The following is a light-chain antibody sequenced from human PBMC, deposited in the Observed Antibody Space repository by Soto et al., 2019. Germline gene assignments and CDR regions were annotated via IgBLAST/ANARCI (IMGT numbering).Light chain of an antibody. CDR1: QSVEDD. CDR3: QQYNTWPLV. CDR2: GAT. Sequence: VMTQSPATLAVSPGDRATLYCRASQSVEDDVAWYQHRPGQAPRLLISGATERATDVPARFSGSGSGTDFTLTINSLQSDDAAVYYCQQYNTWPLVFGGGTKGEL. J-gene: IGKJ4*01. V-gene: IGKV3-15*01.